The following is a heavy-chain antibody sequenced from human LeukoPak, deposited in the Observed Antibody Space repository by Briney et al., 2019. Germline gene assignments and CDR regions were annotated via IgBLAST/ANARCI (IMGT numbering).Heavy chain of an antibody. J-gene: IGHJ4*02. V-gene: IGHV3-30*02. CDR3: AKPPSRYCSGGSCYSDY. CDR2: IRYDGSNK. Sequence: PGGSLRLSCAASGFTFSSYGMHWVRQAPGKGLEWVAFIRYDGSNKYYADSVKGRFTISRDNSKNTLYLQMNSLRAEDTAVYYCAKPPSRYCSGGSCYSDYWGQGTLVTASS. CDR1: GFTFSSYG. D-gene: IGHD2-15*01.